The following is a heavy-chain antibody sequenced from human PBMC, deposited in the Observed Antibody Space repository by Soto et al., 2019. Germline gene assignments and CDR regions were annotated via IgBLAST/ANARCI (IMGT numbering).Heavy chain of an antibody. D-gene: IGHD3-9*01. CDR3: AVQNRSYYDILTGYYRMGWFDP. J-gene: IGHJ5*02. Sequence: PSETLSLTCTVSGGSISSYYWSWIRQPPGKGLEWIGYIYYSGSTNYNPSLKSRVTISVDTSKNQFSLKLSSVTAADTAVYYCAVQNRSYYDILTGYYRMGWFDPWGQGTLVTVSS. CDR2: IYYSGST. V-gene: IGHV4-59*08. CDR1: GGSISSYY.